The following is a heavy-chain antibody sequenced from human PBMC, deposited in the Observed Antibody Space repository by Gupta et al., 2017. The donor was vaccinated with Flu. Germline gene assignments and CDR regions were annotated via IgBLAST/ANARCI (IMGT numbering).Heavy chain of an antibody. V-gene: IGHV2-26*01. J-gene: IGHJ5*02. D-gene: IGHD2-2*01. CDR3: ARIERVPAAIDPGWFDP. CDR2: IVANDEK. CDR1: MG. Sequence: MGVSWIRQPPGKALEWLAHIVANDEKSYSTSLKSRLTISKDTSKSQVVLTMTNMDPVDTATYYCARIERVPAAIDPGWFDPWGQGTLVTVSS.